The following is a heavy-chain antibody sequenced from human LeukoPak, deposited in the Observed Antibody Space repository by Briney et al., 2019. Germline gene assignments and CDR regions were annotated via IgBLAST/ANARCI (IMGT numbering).Heavy chain of an antibody. J-gene: IGHJ4*02. Sequence: GGSLRLSCVASGFLFDRYWMSWVRQAPGKGLEWVANIKHDGSEKNFVDSVKGRFTISRDNAENSLFLQMNSLRADDTAVYFCARQPIYEAYFDFWGQGTLVTVSS. V-gene: IGHV3-7*01. CDR3: ARQPIYEAYFDF. CDR1: GFLFDRYW. CDR2: IKHDGSEK. D-gene: IGHD3-16*01.